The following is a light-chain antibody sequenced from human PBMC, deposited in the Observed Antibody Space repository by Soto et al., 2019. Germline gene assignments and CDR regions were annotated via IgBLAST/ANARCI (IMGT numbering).Light chain of an antibody. CDR1: QSINAW. CDR2: DVS. CDR3: QQYHRYST. J-gene: IGKJ1*01. V-gene: IGKV1-5*01. Sequence: DIQMTQSPSTLSASIGDRVTITCRASQSINAWLAWYQQKPGKAPKLLIYDVSTLDSGVPSRFSGSASGTEFTLTISSLEPDDFATYYCQQYHRYSTFGQGTRVDIK.